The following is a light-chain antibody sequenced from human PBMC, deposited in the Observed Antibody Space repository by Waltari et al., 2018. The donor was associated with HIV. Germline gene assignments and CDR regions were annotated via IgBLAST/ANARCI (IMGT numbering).Light chain of an antibody. CDR3: QQYFTNPRT. Sequence: DIVMTQSSDSLAVSLGERATLTLKSSQNLTHSSTKKNYVAWYQQKAGQPPQLIVSWASTRESGIPDRFSGSGSGTDFSLTINTLQTEDVAVYYCQQYFTNPRTFGQGTRIEIK. V-gene: IGKV4-1*01. CDR2: WAS. CDR1: QNLTHSSTKKNY. J-gene: IGKJ2*01.